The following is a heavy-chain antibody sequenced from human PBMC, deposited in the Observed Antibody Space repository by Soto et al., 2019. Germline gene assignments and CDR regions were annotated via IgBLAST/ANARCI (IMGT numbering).Heavy chain of an antibody. V-gene: IGHV4-4*02. CDR3: ARGIKGLSSSSAYHYRMDV. Sequence: SETLSLTCFVSGDSINNTYWWSWVRQAPEKGLEWIGEIYHTGGRSYMPSLRGRITLSVDTSKNQFSLKLTSLTAADTAVYYCARGIKGLSSSSAYHYRMDVSGQGNNVTVAS. D-gene: IGHD6-6*01. CDR2: IYHTGGR. CDR1: GDSINNTYW. J-gene: IGHJ6*01.